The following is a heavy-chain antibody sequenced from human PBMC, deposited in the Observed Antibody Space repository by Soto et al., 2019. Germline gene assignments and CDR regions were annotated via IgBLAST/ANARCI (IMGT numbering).Heavy chain of an antibody. Sequence: ASVKVSCKASGYTFTSYAMHWVRQAPGQRLEWMGWINAGNGNTKYSQKFQGRVTITRDTSASTAYMELSSLRSEDTAVYYCARASPQSRYNWNGLDYWGQGALVTVSS. J-gene: IGHJ4*02. CDR3: ARASPQSRYNWNGLDY. D-gene: IGHD1-20*01. CDR1: GYTFTSYA. V-gene: IGHV1-3*01. CDR2: INAGNGNT.